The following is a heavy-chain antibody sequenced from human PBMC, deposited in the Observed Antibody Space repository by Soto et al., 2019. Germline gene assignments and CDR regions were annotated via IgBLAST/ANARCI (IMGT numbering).Heavy chain of an antibody. Sequence: GGSLRLSCAASGFTFSSYGMHWVRQAPGKGLEWVAVISYDGSNKYYADSVKGRFTISRDNSKNTLYLQMNSLRAEDTAVYYCAKIVGATQVDVWGQGTTVTVSS. V-gene: IGHV3-30*18. J-gene: IGHJ6*02. CDR1: GFTFSSYG. D-gene: IGHD1-26*01. CDR2: ISYDGSNK. CDR3: AKIVGATQVDV.